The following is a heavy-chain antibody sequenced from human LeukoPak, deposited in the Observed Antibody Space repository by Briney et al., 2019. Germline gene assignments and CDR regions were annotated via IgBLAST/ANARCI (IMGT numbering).Heavy chain of an antibody. D-gene: IGHD6-19*01. CDR2: FDPEDGET. J-gene: IGHJ6*03. Sequence: ASVKVSCKVSGYTLTELSMHWARQAPGKGLEWMGGFDPEDGETIYAQKFQGRVTMTEDTSTDTAYMELSSLRSEDTAVYYCATKYSSGHYYYYYYMDVWGKGTTVTVSS. CDR3: ATKYSSGHYYYYYYMDV. V-gene: IGHV1-24*01. CDR1: GYTLTELS.